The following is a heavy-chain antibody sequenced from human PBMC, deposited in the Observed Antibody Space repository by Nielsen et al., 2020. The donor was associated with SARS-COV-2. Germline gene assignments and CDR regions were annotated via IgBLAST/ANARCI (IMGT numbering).Heavy chain of an antibody. J-gene: IGHJ4*02. D-gene: IGHD5-12*01. CDR3: AKIEDRTSGYDDY. V-gene: IGHV3-9*01. CDR2: ISWNSGSI. Sequence: SLKISCAASGFTFSSYWMHWVRQAPGKGLEWVSGISWNSGSIGYADSVKGRFTISRDNAKNSLYLQMNSLRAEDTALYYCAKIEDRTSGYDDYWGQGTLVTVSS. CDR1: GFTFSSYW.